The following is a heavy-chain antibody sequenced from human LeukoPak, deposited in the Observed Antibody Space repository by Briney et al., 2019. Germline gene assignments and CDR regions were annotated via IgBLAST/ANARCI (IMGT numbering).Heavy chain of an antibody. V-gene: IGHV3-7*01. J-gene: IGHJ4*02. CDR3: AIAAGWELGY. CDR2: IEEDASEE. Sequence: PGGSLRLSCAVSGFTSSRHWMCWVRQTPEKGLEWVANIEEDASEENYVDSVKGRFTISRDNAKNSLYLQMNSLRAEDTAVYYCAIAAGWELGYWGQGTLVTVSS. CDR1: GFTSSRHW. D-gene: IGHD6-25*01.